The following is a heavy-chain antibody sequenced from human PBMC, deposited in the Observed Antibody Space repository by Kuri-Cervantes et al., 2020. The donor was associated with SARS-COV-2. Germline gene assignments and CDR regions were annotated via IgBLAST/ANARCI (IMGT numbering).Heavy chain of an antibody. J-gene: IGHJ6*02. CDR3: AREHTMTTQGDYYYGMDV. CDR2: ISYDGSNK. D-gene: IGHD4-17*01. CDR1: GFTFSSYA. V-gene: IGHV3-30-3*01. Sequence: GESLKISCAASGFTFSSYAMHWVRQAPGKGLEWVAVISYDGSNKYYADSVKGRFTISRDNSKNTLYLQMNSLRAEGTAVYYCAREHTMTTQGDYYYGMDVWGQGTTVTVSS.